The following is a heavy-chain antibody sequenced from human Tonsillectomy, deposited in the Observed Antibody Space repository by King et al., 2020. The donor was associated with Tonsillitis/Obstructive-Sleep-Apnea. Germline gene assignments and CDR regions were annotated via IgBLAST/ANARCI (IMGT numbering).Heavy chain of an antibody. J-gene: IGHJ6*02. CDR2: IIPNSGGT. Sequence: VQLVESGAEVKKPGASVKVSCKASGYTFTGNYMHWVRQAPGQGLEWMGWIIPNSGGTNYAQKFQGRVTMTRDTSISTAYMELSRLRSDDTAVYYCARDGVTIFGVVINGMDVWGQGTTVTVSS. V-gene: IGHV1-2*02. CDR3: ARDGVTIFGVVINGMDV. D-gene: IGHD3-3*01. CDR1: GYTFTGNY.